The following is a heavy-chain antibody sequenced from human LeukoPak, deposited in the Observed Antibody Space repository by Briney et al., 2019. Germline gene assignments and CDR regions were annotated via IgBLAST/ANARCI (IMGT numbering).Heavy chain of an antibody. J-gene: IGHJ4*02. V-gene: IGHV1-2*02. CDR3: ARGTYYYDSSGDSPYY. D-gene: IGHD3-22*01. CDR1: GYSFTEHY. CDR2: INPNSGGT. Sequence: ASVQVSCKASGYSFTEHYIYWVRQAPGQGLEWMGWINPNSGGTNYAQKFQGRVTMTRDMSTSTVYMELSSLRSEDTAVYYCARGTYYYDSSGDSPYYWGQGTLVTVSS.